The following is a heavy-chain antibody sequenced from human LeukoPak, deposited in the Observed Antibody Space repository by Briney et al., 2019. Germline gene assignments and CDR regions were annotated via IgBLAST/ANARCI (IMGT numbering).Heavy chain of an antibody. CDR1: GYTFTSYY. CDR2: INPSGGST. CDR3: ARDLTDCSSTSCYGFYYYYGMDV. J-gene: IGHJ6*02. Sequence: ASVKVSCKASGYTFTSYYMHWVRQAPGQGLEWMGIINPSGGSTSYTQKFQGRATMTRDTSTSTVYMELSSLRSEDTAVYYCARDLTDCSSTSCYGFYYYYGMDVWGQGTTVTVSS. V-gene: IGHV1-46*01. D-gene: IGHD2-2*01.